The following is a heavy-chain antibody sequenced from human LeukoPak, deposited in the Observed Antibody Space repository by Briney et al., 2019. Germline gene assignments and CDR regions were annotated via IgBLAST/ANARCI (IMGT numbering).Heavy chain of an antibody. Sequence: SETLSLTCADYGGSFSGYYWTWIRQPPGKGPEWIGEISHSEGTHYDPSLKSRVTISEDTSKNQFFLNLNSVTAADTAVYYCARGMDAYKTGYWGQGTLVTVSS. CDR1: GGSFSGYY. CDR2: ISHSEGT. CDR3: ARGMDAYKTGY. D-gene: IGHD5-24*01. J-gene: IGHJ4*02. V-gene: IGHV4-34*01.